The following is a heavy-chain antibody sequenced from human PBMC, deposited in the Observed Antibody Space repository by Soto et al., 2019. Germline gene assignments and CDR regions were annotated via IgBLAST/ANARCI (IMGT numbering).Heavy chain of an antibody. Sequence: GGSLRLSCATSGFTFSSYAMSWVRQAPGKGLEWVSTLTTSGGNTYYADSVQGRFTISRDNSKNTLYLQTNSLRAEDTAVYYCAGRYCTNGVCYTNYYYYIDVWGKGTTVTVSS. CDR1: GFTFSSYA. V-gene: IGHV3-23*01. D-gene: IGHD2-8*01. J-gene: IGHJ6*03. CDR2: LTTSGGNT. CDR3: AGRYCTNGVCYTNYYYYIDV.